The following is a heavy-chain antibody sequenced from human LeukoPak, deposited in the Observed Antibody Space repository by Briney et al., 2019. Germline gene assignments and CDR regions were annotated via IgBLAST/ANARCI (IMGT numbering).Heavy chain of an antibody. V-gene: IGHV3-21*01. CDR2: ITSSSSYI. CDR3: ARDPKQLWSFDY. CDR1: GFTFSTYN. J-gene: IGHJ4*02. Sequence: GGSLRLSCAASGFTFSTYNMSWVRQAPGKGLEWVSSITSSSSYIYYADSVKGRFTISRDNAKNSLYLQMNSLRAEDTAVYYCARDPKQLWSFDYWGQGTLVTVSS. D-gene: IGHD5-18*01.